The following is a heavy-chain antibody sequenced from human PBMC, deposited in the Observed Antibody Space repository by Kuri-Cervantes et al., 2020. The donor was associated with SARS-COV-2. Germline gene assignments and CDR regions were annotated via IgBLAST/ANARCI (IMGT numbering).Heavy chain of an antibody. Sequence: GGSLRLSCAASGFTFDDYAMHWVRQAPGKGLEWVSGISWNSGSIGYADSVKGRFTISRDNAKNSLYLQMNSLRAEDTAVYYCARVRGGSSATSYFDYWGQGTLVTVSS. CDR1: GFTFDDYA. D-gene: IGHD6-6*01. CDR3: ARVRGGSSATSYFDY. J-gene: IGHJ4*02. CDR2: ISWNSGSI. V-gene: IGHV3-9*01.